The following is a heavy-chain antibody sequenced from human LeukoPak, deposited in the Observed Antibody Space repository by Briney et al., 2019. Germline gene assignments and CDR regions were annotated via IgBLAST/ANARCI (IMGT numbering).Heavy chain of an antibody. V-gene: IGHV3-43*02. J-gene: IGHJ4*02. CDR2: ISGDGGST. Sequence: PGGSLRLSCATSGFTFDDSAMHWVRQAPGKGLEWVSLISGDGGSTYYADSVKGRFTISRDNSKNSLYLQMNSLRTEDTALYYCAKDIGEQWFFDYWGQGTLVTVPS. CDR3: AKDIGEQWFFDY. CDR1: GFTFDDSA. D-gene: IGHD3-10*01.